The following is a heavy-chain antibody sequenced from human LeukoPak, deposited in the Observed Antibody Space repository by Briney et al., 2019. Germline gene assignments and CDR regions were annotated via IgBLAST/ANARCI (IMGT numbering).Heavy chain of an antibody. V-gene: IGHV4-61*02. D-gene: IGHD2-2*01. CDR2: IYTSGST. J-gene: IGHJ4*02. CDR3: AREDARSVPTAISPLDY. Sequence: SETLSLTCTVSGGSISSGSYYWSWIRRPAGRGLEWIGRIYTSGSTNYNPSLKSRLTISLDTSKNQFSLKLSSVAAADTAVYYCAREDARSVPTAISPLDYWGQGTLVTASS. CDR1: GGSISSGSYY.